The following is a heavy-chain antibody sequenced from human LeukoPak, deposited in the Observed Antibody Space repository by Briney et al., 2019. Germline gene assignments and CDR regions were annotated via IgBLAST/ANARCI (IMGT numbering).Heavy chain of an antibody. V-gene: IGHV1-69*13. J-gene: IGHJ3*02. D-gene: IGHD3-22*01. Sequence: SVKVSCKASGGTFSSYAISWVRQAPGQGLEWMGGIIPIFGTANYAQKFQGRVTITADESTSTAYMELSSLRSEDTAVYYCARDRNQLLRAFDIWGQGTMVTVSS. CDR1: GGTFSSYA. CDR2: IIPIFGTA. CDR3: ARDRNQLLRAFDI.